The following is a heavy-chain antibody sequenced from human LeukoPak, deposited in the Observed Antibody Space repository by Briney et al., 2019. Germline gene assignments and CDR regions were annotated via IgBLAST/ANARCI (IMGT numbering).Heavy chain of an antibody. Sequence: GASVTVSCTASGYTFTSYYMHWVRQAPGQGLEWMGIINPSGGSTIYAQKFQGRVTMTEDTSTDTAYMELSSLRSEDTAVYYCATVRPPYYDILTGYSSYGMDVWGQGTTVTVSS. V-gene: IGHV1-46*01. CDR1: GYTFTSYY. CDR3: ATVRPPYYDILTGYSSYGMDV. J-gene: IGHJ6*02. D-gene: IGHD3-9*01. CDR2: INPSGGST.